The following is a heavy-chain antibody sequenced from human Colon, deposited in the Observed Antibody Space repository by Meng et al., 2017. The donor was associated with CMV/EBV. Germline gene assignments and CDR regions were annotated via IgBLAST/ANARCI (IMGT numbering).Heavy chain of an antibody. CDR2: IHYSGNT. CDR1: DGSVNSGDAF. J-gene: IGHJ5*02. CDR3: ARDVMLPAPFFDP. V-gene: IGHV4-61*08. D-gene: IGHD2-2*01. Sequence: VSDGSVNSGDAFWSWLRQPPGKGLEWIGYIHYSGNTNYNPSLKSRVTMSIETSKNQFSLTLFSVTAADTAVYYCARDVMLPAPFFDPWGQGTLVTVSS.